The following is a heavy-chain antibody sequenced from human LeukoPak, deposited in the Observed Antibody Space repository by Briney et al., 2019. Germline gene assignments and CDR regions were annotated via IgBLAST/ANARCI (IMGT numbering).Heavy chain of an antibody. D-gene: IGHD5-12*01. J-gene: IGHJ4*02. CDR1: GGSISSYY. Sequence: SETLSLTFTVSGGSISSYYWSWIRQPPGKGLEWIGYIYYSGSTNYNPSLKSQVTISVDTSKNQFSLKLSSVTAADTAVYYCARDGGGYHDYWGQGTLVTVSS. V-gene: IGHV4-59*01. CDR3: ARDGGGYHDY. CDR2: IYYSGST.